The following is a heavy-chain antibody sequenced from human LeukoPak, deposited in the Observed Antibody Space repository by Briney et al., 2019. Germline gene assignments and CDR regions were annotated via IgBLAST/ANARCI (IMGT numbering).Heavy chain of an antibody. D-gene: IGHD3-10*01. CDR1: GGSFSGYY. CDR3: ARKGRGVSWFDP. Sequence: SETLSLTCAVYGGSFSGYYWSWIRQPPGKGLEWIGEINHSGSTIYNPSLKSRVTISVDTSKNQFSLKLSSVTAADTAVYYCARKGRGVSWFDPWGQGTLVTVSS. V-gene: IGHV4-34*01. J-gene: IGHJ5*02. CDR2: INHSGST.